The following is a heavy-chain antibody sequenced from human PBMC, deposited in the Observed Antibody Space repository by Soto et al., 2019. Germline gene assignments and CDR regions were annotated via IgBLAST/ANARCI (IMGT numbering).Heavy chain of an antibody. D-gene: IGHD2-2*01. CDR3: ARWARSDLVVVPAAQVWFDP. J-gene: IGHJ5*02. CDR2: ISSSSYI. Sequence: EVQLVESGGGLVKPGGSLRLSCAASGFTFSSYSMTWVRQAPGKGLEWVSSISSSSYIYYADSVKGRFTISRDNAKNSLYLQMNSLRAEDTAVYYSARWARSDLVVVPAAQVWFDPWGQGTLVTVSS. V-gene: IGHV3-21*01. CDR1: GFTFSSYS.